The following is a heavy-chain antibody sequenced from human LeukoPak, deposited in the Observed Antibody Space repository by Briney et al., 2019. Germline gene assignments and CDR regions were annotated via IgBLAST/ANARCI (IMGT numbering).Heavy chain of an antibody. CDR3: TKEGGPMSATTERYSFVH. CDR1: GFTFSNNA. J-gene: IGHJ4*02. CDR2: ISYDGSDK. V-gene: IGHV3-30*18. Sequence: GRSLTLSCTASGFTFSNNAMHWVRQAPGKGLEWVAFISYDGSDKFYADSVRGRFTISRDNSKNTLFVQMNSLRADDTAVYYCTKEGGPMSATTERYSFVHWGRGTLVTVSS. D-gene: IGHD4-17*01.